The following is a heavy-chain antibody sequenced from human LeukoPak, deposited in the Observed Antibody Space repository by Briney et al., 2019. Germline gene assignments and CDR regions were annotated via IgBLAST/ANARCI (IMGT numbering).Heavy chain of an antibody. CDR1: GGSISSGSYY. V-gene: IGHV4-61*02. CDR2: IYTSETT. D-gene: IGHD4-17*01. CDR3: ARLSTVTTSFDY. Sequence: PSETLSLTCTVAGGSISSGSYYWSWIRQPAGKGREWIGRIYTSETTHYNPSLKSRVTMSIDTSKNQFSLKLSSVTAADTAVYYCARLSTVTTSFDYWGQGTLVTVSS. J-gene: IGHJ4*02.